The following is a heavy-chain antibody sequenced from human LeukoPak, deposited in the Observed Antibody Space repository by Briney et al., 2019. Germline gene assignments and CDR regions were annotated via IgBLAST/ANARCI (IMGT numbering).Heavy chain of an antibody. V-gene: IGHV3-23*01. CDR3: ARDEGVVGAPFDY. J-gene: IGHJ4*02. CDR2: ISGSGGST. CDR1: GFTFSSYA. Sequence: GGSLRLSCAASGFTFSSYAMNWVRQAPGKGLEWVSVISGSGGSTYYADSVKGRFTISRDNSKSTLYLQMNSLRAGDTAVYYCARDEGVVGAPFDYWGQGTLVTVSS. D-gene: IGHD1-26*01.